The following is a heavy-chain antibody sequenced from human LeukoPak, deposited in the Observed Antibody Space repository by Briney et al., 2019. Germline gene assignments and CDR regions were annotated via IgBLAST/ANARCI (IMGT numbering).Heavy chain of an antibody. D-gene: IGHD6-13*01. Sequence: GGSLRLSCAASGFTFSDYGMHWVRQAPGKGLEWVAIISYDGSNKYYADSVKGRFTISRDNSKNTLYLQMNSLSTEDTAVYYCAKDRGPRGGSSWSINLAYWGQGTLVTVSS. CDR1: GFTFSDYG. CDR2: ISYDGSNK. CDR3: AKDRGPRGGSSWSINLAY. V-gene: IGHV3-30*18. J-gene: IGHJ4*02.